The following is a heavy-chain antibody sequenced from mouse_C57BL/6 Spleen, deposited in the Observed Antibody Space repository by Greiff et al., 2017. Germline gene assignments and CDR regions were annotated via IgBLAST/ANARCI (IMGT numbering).Heavy chain of an antibody. Sequence: VQLQQPWTELVKPGASVKLSCKASGYTFTSYWMHWVKQRPGQGLEWIGNINPSNGGTNYNEKFKSKATLTVDKSSSTAYLQLSSLSSEDSAVYYCARNFHYYGSSYAMDYWGQGTSVTVSS. V-gene: IGHV1-53*01. CDR3: ARNFHYYGSSYAMDY. CDR1: GYTFTSYW. D-gene: IGHD1-1*01. CDR2: INPSNGGT. J-gene: IGHJ4*01.